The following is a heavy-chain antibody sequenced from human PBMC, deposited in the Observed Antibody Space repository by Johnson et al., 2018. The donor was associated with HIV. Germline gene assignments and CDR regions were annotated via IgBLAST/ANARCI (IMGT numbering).Heavy chain of an antibody. CDR1: GFTFSSYA. D-gene: IGHD1-1*01. Sequence: VQLVESGGGLVQPGGSLRLSCAASGFTFSSYAMSWVRQAPGKGLEWVSAISGSGGGTYYADSVKGRFTISRDNSKNTLYLQLNSLRAEDTAVYFCATVWRNEGRHAFDVWGQGTMVTVSS. V-gene: IGHV3-23*04. CDR2: ISGSGGGT. J-gene: IGHJ3*01. CDR3: ATVWRNEGRHAFDV.